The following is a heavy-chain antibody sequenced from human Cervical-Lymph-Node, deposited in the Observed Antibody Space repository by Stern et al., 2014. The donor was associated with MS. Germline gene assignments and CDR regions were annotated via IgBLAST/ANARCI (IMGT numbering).Heavy chain of an antibody. D-gene: IGHD3-22*01. CDR3: ATLPEVVVVNGGYHFDY. CDR1: EHSLTGLA. J-gene: IGHJ4*02. V-gene: IGHV1-24*01. CDR2: FDHERGDT. Sequence: QVQLVQSGAEVKKPGASVKVSCKVSEHSLTGLAVHWVRQAPGKGLEWMGGFDHERGDTLYAQKFQGRVTMTEDRSTDTAYMELSSLRSEDTAIYYCATLPEVVVVNGGYHFDYWGQGTLVTVSS.